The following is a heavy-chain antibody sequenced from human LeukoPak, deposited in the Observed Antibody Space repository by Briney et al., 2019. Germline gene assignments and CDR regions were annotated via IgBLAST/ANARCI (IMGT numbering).Heavy chain of an antibody. CDR2: IIPIFGTA. V-gene: IGHV1-69*05. J-gene: IGHJ4*02. CDR1: GGTFSSYA. CDR3: ARGGNYYDSSGYDY. Sequence: ASVKVSCKASGGTFSSYAISWVRQAPGQGLEWMGGIIPIFGTANYAQKFQGRVTITTDESTSTAYMELSSLRSKDTAVYYCARGGNYYDSSGYDYWGQGTLVTVSS. D-gene: IGHD3-22*01.